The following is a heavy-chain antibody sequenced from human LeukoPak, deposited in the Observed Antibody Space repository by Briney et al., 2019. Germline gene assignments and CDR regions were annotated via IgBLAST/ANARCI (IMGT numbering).Heavy chain of an antibody. CDR1: GFTFSSYS. CDR2: ISGRGGDT. D-gene: IGHD4-17*01. J-gene: IGHJ4*02. V-gene: IGHV3-23*01. CDR3: AKGIMTTVVNTFDY. Sequence: GGSLRLSCAASGFTFSSYSMNWVRQAPGKGLEWVSAISGRGGDTYYAHSVKGRFTISRDNSKNTLYLQMNSLRAEDTAVYYCAKGIMTTVVNTFDYWGQGTLVTVSS.